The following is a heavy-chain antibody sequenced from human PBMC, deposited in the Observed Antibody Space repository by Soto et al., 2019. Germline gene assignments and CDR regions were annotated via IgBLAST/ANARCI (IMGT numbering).Heavy chain of an antibody. CDR2: IDARSNYI. D-gene: IGHD1-26*01. CDR3: VRENEMAGATSAFEY. J-gene: IGHJ4*02. Sequence: EVQLVESGGGLVKPGGSLRVSCEASGFRFNSYSTNWVRQAPQKGLEWVSLIDARSNYIYYADSVKGRFTISRDNARNSLYLQMDSLRVEDTAVYYCVRENEMAGATSAFEYWGQGTPVTVSS. CDR1: GFRFNSYS. V-gene: IGHV3-21*02.